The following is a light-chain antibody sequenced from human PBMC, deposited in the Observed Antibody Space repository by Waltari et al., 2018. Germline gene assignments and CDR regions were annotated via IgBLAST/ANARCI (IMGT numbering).Light chain of an antibody. CDR2: MYGDGRH. V-gene: IGLV4-69*01. J-gene: IGLJ3*02. CDR3: QTWAPGFNWV. Sequence: QFVLTQVPSASASLGASVRLTCTLSSGHSLFTIAWHQHHPQKGPRYLMKMYGDGRHDKGGGIPDRFSGSSSGAERYLTISSLQSDDEADYYCQTWAPGFNWVFGGGTKLTVV. CDR1: SGHSLFT.